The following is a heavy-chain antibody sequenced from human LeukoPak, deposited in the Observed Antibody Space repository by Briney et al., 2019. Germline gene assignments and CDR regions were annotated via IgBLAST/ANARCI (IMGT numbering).Heavy chain of an antibody. CDR2: IVVGSGNT. Sequence: ASVKVSCKASGFTFTSSAVQWVRQARGQRLEWIGWIVVGSGNTNYAQKFQERVTITRDMSTSTAYMELSSLRAEDTAVYYCARDGSISSGYFSDAFDIWGQGTMVTVSS. V-gene: IGHV1-58*01. CDR3: ARDGSISSGYFSDAFDI. D-gene: IGHD3-22*01. CDR1: GFTFTSSA. J-gene: IGHJ3*02.